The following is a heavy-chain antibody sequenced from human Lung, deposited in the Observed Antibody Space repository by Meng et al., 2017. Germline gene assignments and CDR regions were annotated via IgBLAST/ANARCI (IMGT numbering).Heavy chain of an antibody. Sequence: QLQLFRLGSHMITPAASVMFYCKASGYHLTSYAMNWVRQAPAPGLEWMGWINTNTGNPTYAQGFTGRFVFSLDTSVSTAYLQISSLKAEDTAVYYCASGWFGELFGYFDLWGRGTLVTVSS. CDR3: ASGWFGELFGYFDL. V-gene: IGHV7-4-1*02. CDR1: GYHLTSYA. CDR2: INTNTGNP. D-gene: IGHD3-10*01. J-gene: IGHJ2*01.